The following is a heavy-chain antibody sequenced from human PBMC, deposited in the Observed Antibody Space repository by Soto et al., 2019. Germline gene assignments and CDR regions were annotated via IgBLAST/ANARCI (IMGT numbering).Heavy chain of an antibody. J-gene: IGHJ6*02. CDR3: ARESSIWYPGGYYYYGMDV. Sequence: ASVTVSYKASGYTFTSYALPCVHQAPGQRLVWMGWINAGNGNTKYSQKFQGRVTITRDTSASTAYMELSSLRSEDTAVYYCARESSIWYPGGYYYYGMDVWGQGTTVTVSS. D-gene: IGHD6-13*01. V-gene: IGHV1-3*01. CDR2: INAGNGNT. CDR1: GYTFTSYA.